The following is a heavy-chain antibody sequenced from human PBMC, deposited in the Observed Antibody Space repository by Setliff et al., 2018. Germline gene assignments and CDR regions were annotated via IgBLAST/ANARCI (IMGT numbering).Heavy chain of an antibody. V-gene: IGHV1-69*13. CDR2: IIPIFGSP. CDR3: ARDSQLGFYYFDS. J-gene: IGHJ4*02. D-gene: IGHD1-1*01. Sequence: GASVKDSCKASGYSFTTYAIHWVRQAPGQGLEWMGMIIPIFGSPHYAQRFQDRVIITADVSTRTAYMDLSSLRSEDTAIYYCARDSQLGFYYFDSWGRGTLVTVSS. CDR1: GYSFTTYA.